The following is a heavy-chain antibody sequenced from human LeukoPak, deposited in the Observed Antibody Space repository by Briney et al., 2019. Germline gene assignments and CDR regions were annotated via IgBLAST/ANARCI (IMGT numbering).Heavy chain of an antibody. CDR1: GLIFSSYG. CDR3: ARDLVGPSIFGVGDYYYYGMDV. Sequence: KPGGSLRLSCGVSGLIFSSYGMHWVRQAPGKGPEWVAVISGDGNRKYYADSVKGRFTISRDNSKNTLYLQMNSLRAEDTAVYYCARDLVGPSIFGVGDYYYYGMDVWGQGTTVTVSS. V-gene: IGHV3-30*03. J-gene: IGHJ6*02. D-gene: IGHD3-3*01. CDR2: ISGDGNRK.